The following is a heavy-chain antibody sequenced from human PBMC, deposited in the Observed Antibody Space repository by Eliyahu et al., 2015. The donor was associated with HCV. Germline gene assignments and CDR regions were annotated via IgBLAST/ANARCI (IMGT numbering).Heavy chain of an antibody. Sequence: LKSRVTMSLDRSKNQFSLKLNSVTAADTAVYYCARDDSGDYGLDYWGQGTLVTVSS. D-gene: IGHD4-17*01. V-gene: IGHV4-31*02. CDR3: ARDDSGDYGLDY. J-gene: IGHJ4*02.